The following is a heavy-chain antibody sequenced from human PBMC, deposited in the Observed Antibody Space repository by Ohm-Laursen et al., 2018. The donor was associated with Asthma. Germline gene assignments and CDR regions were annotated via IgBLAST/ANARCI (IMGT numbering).Heavy chain of an antibody. CDR1: EFTFSLYS. Sequence: SLRLSCTASEFTFSLYSMNWVRQAPGKGLEWVSYISSSSSTIYYADSVKGRFTIYRDNAKNSLYLQMNNLRAEDAAIYYCAREWGGMDVWGQGTTVTVSS. CDR3: AREWGGMDV. V-gene: IGHV3-48*01. CDR2: ISSSSSTI. D-gene: IGHD3-16*01. J-gene: IGHJ6*02.